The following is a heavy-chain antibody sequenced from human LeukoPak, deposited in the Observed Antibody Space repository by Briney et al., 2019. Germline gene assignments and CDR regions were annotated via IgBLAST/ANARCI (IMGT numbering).Heavy chain of an antibody. Sequence: GSLRLSCAAFGITFSGSSMQWVRQASGKGLEWVGRIRSKANSYATAYAASVKGRFPISRDDSKNTAYLQMNSRKTEDTAVYYCTRQRSYDSSGYEDDWGQGTMVTVSS. V-gene: IGHV3-73*01. CDR2: IRSKANSYAT. CDR3: TRQRSYDSSGYEDD. D-gene: IGHD3-22*01. J-gene: IGHJ4*02. CDR1: GITFSGSS.